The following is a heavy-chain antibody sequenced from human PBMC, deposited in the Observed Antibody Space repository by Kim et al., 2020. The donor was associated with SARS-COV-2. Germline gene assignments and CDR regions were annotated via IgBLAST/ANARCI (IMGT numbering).Heavy chain of an antibody. D-gene: IGHD6-13*01. CDR3: AKVSGIAAAGTRYFDY. CDR2: ISGSGGST. V-gene: IGHV3-23*01. J-gene: IGHJ4*02. Sequence: GGSLRLSCAASGFTFSSYAMSWVRQAPGKGLEWVSAISGSGGSTYYADSVKGRFTISRDNSKNTLYLQMNSLRAEDTAVYYCAKVSGIAAAGTRYFDYWGQGTLVTVSS. CDR1: GFTFSSYA.